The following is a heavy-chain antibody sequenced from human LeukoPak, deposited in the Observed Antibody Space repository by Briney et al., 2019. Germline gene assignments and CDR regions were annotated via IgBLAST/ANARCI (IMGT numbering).Heavy chain of an antibody. J-gene: IGHJ5*02. V-gene: IGHV4-4*07. CDR2: IYTTGTNNYNP. D-gene: IGHD2-8*01. CDR3: ARYGVGTGMAWFDP. CDR1: GGSISSYY. Sequence: SETLSLTCTVSGGSISSYYWSWIRQPAGRGMEWIGRIYTTGTNNYNPNYNPSLKSRVTMSVDTSTNQSSLKLSSVTAADTAVYYCARYGVGTGMAWFDPWGQGTLVTVSS.